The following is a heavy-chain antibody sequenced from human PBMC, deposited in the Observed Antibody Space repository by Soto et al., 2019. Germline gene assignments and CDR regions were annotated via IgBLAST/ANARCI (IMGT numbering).Heavy chain of an antibody. CDR3: GRSVVGATGEILYNAMDV. V-gene: IGHV1-3*01. Sequence: QVQLVQSGAEVKKPGASVKVSCKASGYTFTTYALHWVRQAPGQRPEWMGWINPASGHTKYSKRFQDKVTINGDTSASTGYMELSSLRSEDTAVYYCGRSVVGATGEILYNAMDVWGQGTTVTVSS. CDR1: GYTFTTYA. D-gene: IGHD1-26*01. CDR2: INPASGHT. J-gene: IGHJ6*02.